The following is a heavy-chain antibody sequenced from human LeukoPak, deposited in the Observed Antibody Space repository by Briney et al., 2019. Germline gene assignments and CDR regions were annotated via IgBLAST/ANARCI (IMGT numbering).Heavy chain of an antibody. V-gene: IGHV3-23*01. D-gene: IGHD2-15*01. Sequence: GGSLRLSCAASGFTFSSYGMSWVRQAPEKGLEWVSGISGSGGRTYYADSVKGRFTISRDNSKNTLYLQMNSLRAEDTAVYYCASVGYCSGGTCPGVWGQGTTVTVSS. CDR2: ISGSGGRT. CDR3: ASVGYCSGGTCPGV. J-gene: IGHJ6*02. CDR1: GFTFSSYG.